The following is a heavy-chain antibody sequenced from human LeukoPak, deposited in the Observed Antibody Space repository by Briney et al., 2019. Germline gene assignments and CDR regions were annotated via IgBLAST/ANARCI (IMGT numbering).Heavy chain of an antibody. J-gene: IGHJ4*02. V-gene: IGHV3-23*01. Sequence: GGSLRLSCAGSGFIFGGYTMNWVRQAPGKGLEWLSSISAGGDTTHYADSVKGRFSISRDNSKNTLYLQMNSLTAEDTAVYYCAREVGTFDYWDQGTLVTVSS. CDR3: AREVGTFDY. D-gene: IGHD4-23*01. CDR1: GFIFGGYT. CDR2: ISAGGDTT.